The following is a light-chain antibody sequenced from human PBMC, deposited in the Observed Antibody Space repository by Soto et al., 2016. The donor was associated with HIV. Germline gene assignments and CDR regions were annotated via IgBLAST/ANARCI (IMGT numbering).Light chain of an antibody. J-gene: IGKJ1*01. CDR1: QSISTY. V-gene: IGKV1-39*01. CDR2: DAS. Sequence: DIQMTQSPSSLSASVGDRVSITCRASQSISTYLNWYQQKPGXAPKLLIYDASSLQSGVPSRFSGRGSGTDFTLTISSLQHEDLATYYCQQSSRTPRTFGQGDQGG. CDR3: QQSSRTPRT.